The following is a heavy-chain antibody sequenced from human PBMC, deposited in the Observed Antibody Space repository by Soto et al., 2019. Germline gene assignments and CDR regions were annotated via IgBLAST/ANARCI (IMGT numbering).Heavy chain of an antibody. CDR2: INIDGTTT. D-gene: IGHD3-16*01. CDR1: GFTFSRYW. V-gene: IGHV3-74*01. CDR3: AKELLWGQSDY. Sequence: EVQLVESGGGLVQPGGSLRLSCAVSGFTFSRYWMHWFRQDPGNGLVWFSSINIDGTTTQYAASVRGRFTVSRDNAKSTVYLQMISLRSADTAVYYCAKELLWGQSDYWGQGTLVVVSS. J-gene: IGHJ4*02.